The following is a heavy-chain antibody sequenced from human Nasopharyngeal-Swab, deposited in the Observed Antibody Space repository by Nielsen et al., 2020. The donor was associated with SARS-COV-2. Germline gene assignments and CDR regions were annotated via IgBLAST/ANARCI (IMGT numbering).Heavy chain of an antibody. V-gene: IGHV3-21*01. J-gene: IGHJ6*02. CDR3: ARDGLDYDFWSAYFMDV. Sequence: GESLKISCAASGFTFNNYNFNWVRQAPGKGLEWVSSISSSSSYIYYADSVKGRFTISRDNAKNSLYLKMNSLRAEDTAMYYCARDGLDYDFWSAYFMDVWGQGTTVTVSS. CDR1: GFTFNNYN. CDR2: ISSSSSYI. D-gene: IGHD3-3*01.